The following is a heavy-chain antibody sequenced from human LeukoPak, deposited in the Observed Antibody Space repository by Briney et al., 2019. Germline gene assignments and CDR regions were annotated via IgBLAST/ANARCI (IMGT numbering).Heavy chain of an antibody. CDR2: ISYIGTT. V-gene: IGHV4-59*11. Sequence: PSETLSLTCAVSGDSFSSHYWTWIRQPPGRGLEWIGYISYIGTTNYNPSLKSRVTISIDTSKNQFSLKLSSVTTADTAVYYCARDLVTGTKGFDIWGLGTMVSVSS. CDR1: GDSFSSHY. J-gene: IGHJ3*02. CDR3: ARDLVTGTKGFDI. D-gene: IGHD4-17*01.